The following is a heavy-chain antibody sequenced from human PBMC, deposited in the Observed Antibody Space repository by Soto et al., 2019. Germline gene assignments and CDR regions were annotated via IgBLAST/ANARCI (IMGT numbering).Heavy chain of an antibody. D-gene: IGHD1-26*01. Sequence: GGSLRLSCAASGFTFSSYAMSWVRQGPGKGLEWVSAISGSGGSTYYADSVKGRFTISRDNSKNTLYLQMNSLRAEDTAVYYCAKDKVVGAIFGGNDAFDIWGQGTTVTVS. CDR3: AKDKVVGAIFGGNDAFDI. V-gene: IGHV3-23*01. CDR2: ISGSGGST. J-gene: IGHJ3*02. CDR1: GFTFSSYA.